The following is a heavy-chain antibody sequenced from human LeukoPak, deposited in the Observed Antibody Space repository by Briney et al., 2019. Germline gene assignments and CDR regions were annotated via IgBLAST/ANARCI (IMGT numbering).Heavy chain of an antibody. CDR1: GFRFSNFA. Sequence: GGSLRLSCAASGFRFSNFAMSWVRQAPGKGLEWVSLIIGSSGDTLYADYVKGRFTISRDISKNRLYLQMNSLRAEDTALYYCAKGAYDYIEMGYFDDWGQGTLVTVSS. V-gene: IGHV3-23*01. CDR2: IIGSSGDT. CDR3: AKGAYDYIEMGYFDD. J-gene: IGHJ4*02. D-gene: IGHD5-12*01.